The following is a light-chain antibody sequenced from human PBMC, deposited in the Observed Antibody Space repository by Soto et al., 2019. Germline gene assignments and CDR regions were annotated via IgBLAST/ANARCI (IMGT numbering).Light chain of an antibody. CDR3: KVWDSSSDLHVV. CDR2: DDS. Sequence: SYELTQPPSVSVAPGQTARITCGGNNIGRKSVHWYQERPGQAPVLVVFDDSDRPSGIPERFSGSNSGNTATLTISRVEAGDEADYYCKVWDSSSDLHVVFGGGTKVTVL. V-gene: IGLV3-21*02. J-gene: IGLJ2*01. CDR1: NIGRKS.